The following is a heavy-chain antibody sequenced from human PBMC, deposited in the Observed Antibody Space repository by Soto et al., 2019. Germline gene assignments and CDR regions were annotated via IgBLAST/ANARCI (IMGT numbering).Heavy chain of an antibody. CDR2: IYYSGST. Sequence: PSETLSLTCTVSGGSISSYYWSWIRQPPGKGLEWIGYIYYSGSTNYNPSLKSRVTISVDTSKNQFSLKLSSVTAADTAVYYCARLVVVVPAAIIWFDPWGQGTLVTVSS. J-gene: IGHJ5*02. CDR1: GGSISSYY. V-gene: IGHV4-59*08. D-gene: IGHD2-2*01. CDR3: ARLVVVVPAAIIWFDP.